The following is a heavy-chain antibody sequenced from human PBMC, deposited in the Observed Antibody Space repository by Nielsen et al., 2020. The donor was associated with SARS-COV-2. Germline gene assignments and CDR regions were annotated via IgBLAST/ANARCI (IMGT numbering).Heavy chain of an antibody. CDR2: INPSGGST. CDR1: GYTFTSYY. CDR3: ARDSISDSSGYYYVEYFQH. D-gene: IGHD3-22*01. J-gene: IGHJ1*01. Sequence: ASVKVSCKASGYTFTSYYMHWVRQAPGQGLEWMGIINPSGGSTSYAQKFQGRVTMTRDTSTSTVYMELSSLRSEDTAVYYCARDSISDSSGYYYVEYFQHWGQGTLVTVSS. V-gene: IGHV1-46*01.